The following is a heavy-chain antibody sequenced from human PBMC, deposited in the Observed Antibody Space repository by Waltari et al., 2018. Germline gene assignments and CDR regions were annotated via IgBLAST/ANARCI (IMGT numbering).Heavy chain of an antibody. CDR2: INHSGST. V-gene: IGHV4-34*01. Sequence: QVQLQQWGAGLLKPSETLSLTSAVYGWSFSGYYWSWIRQSPGKGLEWIGEINHSGSTNYNPSLKSRVTISVDTSKNQFSLKVSSVTAADTAVYYCARQFSSGYESHFDYWGQGILVTVSS. CDR1: GWSFSGYY. CDR3: ARQFSSGYESHFDY. J-gene: IGHJ4*02. D-gene: IGHD5-12*01.